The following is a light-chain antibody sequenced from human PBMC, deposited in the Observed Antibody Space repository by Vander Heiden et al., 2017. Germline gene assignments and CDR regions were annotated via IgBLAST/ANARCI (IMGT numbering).Light chain of an antibody. J-gene: IGLJ2*01. CDR2: GNS. V-gene: IGLV1-40*01. CDR1: RSNIGAGYD. Sequence: QSVLPQPPPVSGAPGQRVTLSCTGSRSNIGAGYDVHWYQQLPATAPKLLSYGNSKRPSGVPDRFSGSKSGTSASLAITGLQAEDEADYYCQSYDSSLSGSVFGGGTKLTVL. CDR3: QSYDSSLSGSV.